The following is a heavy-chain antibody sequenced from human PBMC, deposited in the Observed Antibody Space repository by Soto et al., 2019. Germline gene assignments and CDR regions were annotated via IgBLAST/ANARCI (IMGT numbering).Heavy chain of an antibody. J-gene: IGHJ4*02. CDR1: GCTFSSYA. CDR3: ASSGYCSSTSCYTGYDY. D-gene: IGHD2-2*02. CDR2: IIPIFGTA. V-gene: IGHV1-69*13. Sequence: SVKVSCKASGCTFSSYAISWVRQAPGQGLEWMGGIIPIFGTANYAQKFQGRVTVTADESTSTAYMELSSLRSEDTAVYYCASSGYCSSTSCYTGYDYWGQGTLVSVSS.